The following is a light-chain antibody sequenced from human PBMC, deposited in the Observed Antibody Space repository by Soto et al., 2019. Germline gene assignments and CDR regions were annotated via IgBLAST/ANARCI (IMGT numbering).Light chain of an antibody. J-gene: IGKJ2*01. CDR3: QQYNSYLYT. CDR2: KAS. Sequence: DVQMTQSPSTLSASVGDRVTITCRASQSISSWLAWYQQKPGKAPKLLIYKASSLESGVPSRFSGSGSGTEFTLTISSRQPDDFSTYYCQQYNSYLYTFGQGSKVDIK. V-gene: IGKV1-5*03. CDR1: QSISSW.